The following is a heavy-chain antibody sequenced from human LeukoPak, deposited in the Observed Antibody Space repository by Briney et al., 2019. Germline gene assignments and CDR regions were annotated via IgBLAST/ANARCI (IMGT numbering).Heavy chain of an antibody. V-gene: IGHV1-8*03. CDR3: ARGEGYYYNWFDP. CDR2: MNPNSGNT. CDR1: GYTFTSYD. D-gene: IGHD3-22*01. Sequence: ASVKVSCKASGYTFTSYDINWVRQATGQGLEWMGWMNPNSGNTGYAQKFQGGVTITRNTSISTAYMELSSLRSEDTAVYYCARGEGYYYNWFDPWGQGTLVTVSS. J-gene: IGHJ5*02.